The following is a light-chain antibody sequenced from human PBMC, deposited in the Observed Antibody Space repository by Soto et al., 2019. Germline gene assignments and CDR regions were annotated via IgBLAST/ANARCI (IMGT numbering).Light chain of an antibody. CDR1: SSDVGGYNY. Sequence: QSVLTQPASVSGSPGQSITISCTGTSSDVGGYNYVSWYQQHPGKAPKLMIYEVSNRPSGVSNRFSGSKSGNTASLTISGLQADDEADYYCSSFTSSGTVVFGGGTKLTVL. J-gene: IGLJ2*01. V-gene: IGLV2-14*01. CDR3: SSFTSSGTVV. CDR2: EVS.